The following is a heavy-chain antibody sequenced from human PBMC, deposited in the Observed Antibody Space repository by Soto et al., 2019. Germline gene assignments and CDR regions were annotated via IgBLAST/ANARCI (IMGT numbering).Heavy chain of an antibody. D-gene: IGHD4-4*01. CDR1: GLTFSRYW. CDR3: ARWKDYNNYGGYNYYGVDV. V-gene: IGHV3-7*05. CDR2: INEDGSEK. J-gene: IGHJ6*02. Sequence: SGGSLRLSCAASGLTFSRYWMTWVRQAPGKGLEWVANINEDGSEKYYVDSVKGRFTISRDNAKNSLHLQMNSLRAEDTAVYYCARWKDYNNYGGYNYYGVDVWGQGTTVTVSS.